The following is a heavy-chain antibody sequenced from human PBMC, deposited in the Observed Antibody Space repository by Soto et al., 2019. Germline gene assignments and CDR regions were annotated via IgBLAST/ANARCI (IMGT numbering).Heavy chain of an antibody. CDR3: ASSPRGSSRENWFDP. CDR1: GGSISSGGYY. Sequence: QVQLQESGPGLVKPSQTLSLTCTVSGGSISSGGYYWSWIRQHPGKGLEWIGYIYYSGSTYYNPSLKSRVTISVDPYKNQFSLKLSSVTVAATAVYYCASSPRGSSRENWFDPWGQGNLGTVSS. J-gene: IGHJ5*02. V-gene: IGHV4-31*03. D-gene: IGHD2-15*01. CDR2: IYYSGST.